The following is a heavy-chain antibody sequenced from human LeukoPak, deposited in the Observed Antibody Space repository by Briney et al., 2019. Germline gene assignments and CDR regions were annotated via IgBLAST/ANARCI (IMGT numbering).Heavy chain of an antibody. D-gene: IGHD1-26*01. CDR3: ARVTGSIDY. CDR1: GYTFTSYD. CDR2: VNPNGGNT. J-gene: IGHJ4*02. V-gene: IGHV1-8*01. Sequence: ASVKVSCTASGYTFTSYDINWVRQAPGQGLEWMGWVNPNGGNTGYAQKFQGRVTMTRSSSISTAYMELSSLRSEDTAVYYCARVTGSIDYWGQGTLVTVSS.